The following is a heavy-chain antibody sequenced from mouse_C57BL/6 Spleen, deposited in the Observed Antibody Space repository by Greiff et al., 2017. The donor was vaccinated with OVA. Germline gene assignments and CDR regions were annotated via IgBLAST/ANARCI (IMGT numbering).Heavy chain of an antibody. Sequence: QVQLQQSGAELVRPGTSVKVSCKASGYAFTNYLIEWVKQRPGQGLEWIGVINPGSGGTNYNEKFKGKATLTADKSSSTAYMQLSSLTSEDSAVYFCARVADGYSNWGQGTTLTVSS. CDR1: GYAFTNYL. D-gene: IGHD2-3*01. V-gene: IGHV1-54*01. CDR2: INPGSGGT. CDR3: ARVADGYSN. J-gene: IGHJ2*01.